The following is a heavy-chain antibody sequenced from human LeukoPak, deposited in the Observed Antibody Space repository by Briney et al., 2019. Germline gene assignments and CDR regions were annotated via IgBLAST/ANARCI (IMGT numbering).Heavy chain of an antibody. V-gene: IGHV1-2*02. D-gene: IGHD4-11*01. CDR1: GCTFTDYY. CDR3: ATDRDYSNTERGFDY. J-gene: IGHJ4*02. CDR2: INPNSGET. Sequence: ASVKVSCTTSGCTFTDYYIHWVRQAPGQGLEWMGWINPNSGETNSAQKFQGRVTMTGDTAIRTAYMALSRLTSDDTAVYYCATDRDYSNTERGFDYWGQGTLVTVSS.